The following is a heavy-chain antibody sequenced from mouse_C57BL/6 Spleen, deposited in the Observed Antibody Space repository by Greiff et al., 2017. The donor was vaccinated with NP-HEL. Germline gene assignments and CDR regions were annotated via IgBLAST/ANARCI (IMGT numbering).Heavy chain of an antibody. Sequence: QVQLQQSGAELARPGASVKLSCKASGYTFTSYGISWVKQRTGQGLEWIGEIYPRSGNTYYNEKFKGKATLTADKSSSTAYMELRSLTSEDSAVYFWARRGGGFVYWGQGTLVTVSA. CDR2: IYPRSGNT. CDR1: GYTFTSYG. V-gene: IGHV1-81*01. CDR3: ARRGGGFVY. J-gene: IGHJ3*01.